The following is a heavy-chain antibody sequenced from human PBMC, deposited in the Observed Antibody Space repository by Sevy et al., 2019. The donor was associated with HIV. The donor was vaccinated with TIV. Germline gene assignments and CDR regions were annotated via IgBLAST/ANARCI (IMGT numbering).Heavy chain of an antibody. J-gene: IGHJ6*02. CDR1: GYTFTSYD. D-gene: IGHD3-3*01. V-gene: IGHV1-8*01. Sequence: ASVKVSCKASGYTFTSYDINWVRQATGQGLEWMGWMNPNSGNTGYAQKFQGRVTMTRNTSISTAYMELSSLRSEDTAVYYCARGGNDDFWRIYYYGMDVWGQGTTVTVSS. CDR3: ARGGNDDFWRIYYYGMDV. CDR2: MNPNSGNT.